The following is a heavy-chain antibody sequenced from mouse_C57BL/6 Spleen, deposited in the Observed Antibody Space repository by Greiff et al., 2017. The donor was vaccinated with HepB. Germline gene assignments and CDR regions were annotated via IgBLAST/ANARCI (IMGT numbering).Heavy chain of an antibody. CDR2: ISDGGSYT. CDR3: ARVGPSYRYFDY. Sequence: EVKLMESGGGLVKPGGSLKLSCAASGFTFSSYAMPWVRQTPEKRLEWVATISDGGSYTYYPDNVKGRFTISRDNAKNNLYLQMSHLKSEDTAMYYCARVGPSYRYFDYWGQGTTLTVSS. V-gene: IGHV5-4*03. J-gene: IGHJ2*01. CDR1: GFTFSSYA. D-gene: IGHD2-10*01.